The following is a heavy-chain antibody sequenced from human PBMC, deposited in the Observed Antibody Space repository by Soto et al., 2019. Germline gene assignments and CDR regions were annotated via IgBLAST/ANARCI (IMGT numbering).Heavy chain of an antibody. CDR3: ARERIAAADLAVDY. J-gene: IGHJ4*02. Sequence: ASVKVSCKTSGYTFTNYYVHWVRQAPGQGLEWMGIIIPSDGGTNYAQKFQGRVTMTRDTSTSTVYMEVSSLRSEDTAVYYCARERIAAADLAVDYWGQGTLVTVSS. D-gene: IGHD6-13*01. CDR2: IIPSDGGT. V-gene: IGHV1-46*03. CDR1: GYTFTNYY.